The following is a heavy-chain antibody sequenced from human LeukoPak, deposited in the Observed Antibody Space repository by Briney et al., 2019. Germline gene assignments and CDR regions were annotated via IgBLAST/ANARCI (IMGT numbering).Heavy chain of an antibody. V-gene: IGHV3-30*04. CDR1: GFTFSSYA. D-gene: IGHD1-1*01. Sequence: PGGSLRLSCAASGFTFSSYAMHWVRQAPGKGLEWVAVISYDGSNKYYADSVKGRFTISRDNSKNTLYLQMNSLRAEDTAVYYCARAMIGMESFDYWGQGTLVTVSS. CDR2: ISYDGSNK. J-gene: IGHJ4*02. CDR3: ARAMIGMESFDY.